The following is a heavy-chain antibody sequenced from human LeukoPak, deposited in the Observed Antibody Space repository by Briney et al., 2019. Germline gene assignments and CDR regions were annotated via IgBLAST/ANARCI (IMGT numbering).Heavy chain of an antibody. D-gene: IGHD3-22*01. CDR3: ARGPLYYDSNRKAFNYVLD. CDR1: GFTFSSYS. Sequence: PGGSLRLSCAASGFTFSSYSMNWVRQAPGKGLEWVSSISSSSSYIYYADSVKGRFTISRDNAKNSLYLQMNSLRAEDTAEYYCARGPLYYDSNRKAFNYVLDWGQGTLVTVSS. J-gene: IGHJ4*02. V-gene: IGHV3-21*01. CDR2: ISSSSSYI.